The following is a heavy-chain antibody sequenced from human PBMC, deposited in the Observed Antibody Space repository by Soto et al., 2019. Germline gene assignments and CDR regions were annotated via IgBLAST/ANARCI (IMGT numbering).Heavy chain of an antibody. D-gene: IGHD5-12*01. V-gene: IGHV1-8*01. J-gene: IGHJ3*02. CDR3: VVATADAFDI. CDR2: MNPTSGNT. Sequence: SAKIGCAASEDSVASYDIDVLRQAPGQGHEWLGWMNPTSGNTGYAQKFQGRVIMTRDTSISTAYMELSTLRSEDTALYYCVVATADAFDIWGQGTMVTVSS. CDR1: EDSVASYD.